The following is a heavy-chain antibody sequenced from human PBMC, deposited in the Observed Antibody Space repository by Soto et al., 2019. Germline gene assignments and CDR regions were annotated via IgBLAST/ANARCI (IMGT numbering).Heavy chain of an antibody. D-gene: IGHD6-19*01. CDR1: GFTFSSYS. CDR2: ISSSSSYI. CDR3: ASEQWAGGMDV. V-gene: IGHV3-21*01. Sequence: EVQLVESGGGLVKPGGSLRFSCAASGFTFSSYSMNWVRQAPGKGLEWVSSISSSSSYIYYADSVKGRFTISSDNAKNSLYLQMNSLRAEDTAVYYCASEQWAGGMDVWGQGTTVTVSS. J-gene: IGHJ6*02.